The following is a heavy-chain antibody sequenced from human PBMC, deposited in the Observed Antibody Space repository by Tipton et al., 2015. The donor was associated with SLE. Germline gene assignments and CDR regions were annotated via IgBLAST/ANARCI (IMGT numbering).Heavy chain of an antibody. CDR3: ARGPLLDL. D-gene: IGHD5/OR15-5a*01. Sequence: TLSLTCAVYGGFFSGYYWSWIHQPPGKGLEWIGEINHSGSTNYNPSLKSRVTISVDTSKNQFSLKLSSVTAADTAVYYCARGPLLDLWGRGTLVTVSS. V-gene: IGHV4-34*01. CDR1: GGFFSGYY. J-gene: IGHJ2*01. CDR2: INHSGST.